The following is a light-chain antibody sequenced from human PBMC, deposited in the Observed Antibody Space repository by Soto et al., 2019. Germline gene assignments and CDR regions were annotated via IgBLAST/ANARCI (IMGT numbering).Light chain of an antibody. CDR3: QQRYNVPLT. CDR1: QGINNW. Sequence: DIQMTQSPSSVSASVGDTVTITCRASQGINNWLAWYQQKPGKAPKLLIYAASSLQSGVPSRFSGSGSVTNFTLTISSLQPEDSATYYCQQRYNVPLTFGGGTKVEIK. J-gene: IGKJ4*01. CDR2: AAS. V-gene: IGKV1-12*01.